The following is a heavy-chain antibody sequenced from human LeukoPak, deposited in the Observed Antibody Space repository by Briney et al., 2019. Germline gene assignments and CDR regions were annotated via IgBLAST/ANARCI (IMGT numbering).Heavy chain of an antibody. CDR3: ARSHQTYCDFWSCYYTDGMDV. CDR2: IYSGGST. Sequence: GGSPRLSCVASGFTVSCNYMSWVRQAPGKGLEWVSVIYSGGSTYYADSVKGRFTISRDNSKNTLYLRMNSLRAEDTAVYYCARSHQTYCDFWSCYYTDGMDVWGQGTTVTVSS. CDR1: GFTVSCNY. V-gene: IGHV3-66*02. J-gene: IGHJ6*02. D-gene: IGHD3-3*01.